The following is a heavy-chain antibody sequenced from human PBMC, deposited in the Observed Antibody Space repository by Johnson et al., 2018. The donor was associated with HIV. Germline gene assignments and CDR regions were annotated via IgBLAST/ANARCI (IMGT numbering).Heavy chain of an antibody. CDR2: ISYDGSNK. V-gene: IGHV3-30*18. D-gene: IGHD3-10*01. J-gene: IGHJ3*02. CDR3: AKTALFQSIWDAFDI. CDR1: GFTFDDYG. Sequence: QVQLVESGGGVVQPGRSLRLSCAASGFTFDDYGMSWVRQAPGKGLEWVAVISYDGSNKYYADSVKGRFTISRDNSKNSLYLQMNSLRAEDTALYYCAKTALFQSIWDAFDIWGQGTMVTVSS.